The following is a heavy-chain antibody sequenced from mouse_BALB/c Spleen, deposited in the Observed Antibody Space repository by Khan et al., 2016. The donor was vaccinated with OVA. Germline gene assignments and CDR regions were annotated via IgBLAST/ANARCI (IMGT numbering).Heavy chain of an antibody. CDR3: ARQDGYYGSSYYFDY. J-gene: IGHJ2*01. CDR1: GFTFSNYG. D-gene: IGHD1-1*01. V-gene: IGHV5-6*01. CDR2: ISSGGSYT. Sequence: EVELVESGGDLVKPGGSLKLSCAASGFTFSNYGMSWVRQTPDKRLEWVATISSGGSYTYSPDSVKGRFTISRDNAKKTLYLQMTSLTSEAPAMSYCARQDGYYGSSYYFDYWGQGTTLTVSS.